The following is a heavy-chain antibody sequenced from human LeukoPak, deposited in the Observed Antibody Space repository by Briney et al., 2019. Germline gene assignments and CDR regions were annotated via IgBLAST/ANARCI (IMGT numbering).Heavy chain of an antibody. V-gene: IGHV3-23*01. CDR3: ARGKSSSGYYPSYYFDY. Sequence: GGSLRPSCAASGFTFSSYAMSWVRQAPGKGLEWVSAISGSGGSTYYADSVKGRFTISRDNSKNTLYLQMNSLRAEDTAVYYCARGKSSSGYYPSYYFDYWGQGTLVTVSS. CDR2: ISGSGGST. CDR1: GFTFSSYA. J-gene: IGHJ4*02. D-gene: IGHD3-22*01.